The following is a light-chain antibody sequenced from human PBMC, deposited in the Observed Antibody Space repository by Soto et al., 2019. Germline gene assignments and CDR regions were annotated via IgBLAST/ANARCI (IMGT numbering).Light chain of an antibody. CDR1: QSVSSN. Sequence: EIVMTQSPATLSVSPGERATLSCSASQSVSSNLAWYQNTARPAHRLIIYGAYCRAAGAPASCSGSGSGTESPPTISRLQSEDAALYYCQQYNDCPLTFGQGTKVDI. CDR2: GAY. CDR3: QQYNDCPLT. V-gene: IGKV3-15*01. J-gene: IGKJ1*01.